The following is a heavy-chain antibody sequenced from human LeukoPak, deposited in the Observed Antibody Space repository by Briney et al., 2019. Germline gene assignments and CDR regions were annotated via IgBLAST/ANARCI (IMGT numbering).Heavy chain of an antibody. J-gene: IGHJ4*02. CDR2: ISAGGLST. Sequence: GGSLRLSCVVSGFTFSSHVMSWVRQAPGKGLEWVSTISAGGLSTYYADSVKGRFTISTDNSENTAYLQMNSLRAEDTAVYYCAKSLAYCGGDCPENFDYWGQGTLVTVFS. D-gene: IGHD2-21*02. CDR3: AKSLAYCGGDCPENFDY. V-gene: IGHV3-23*01. CDR1: GFTFSSHV.